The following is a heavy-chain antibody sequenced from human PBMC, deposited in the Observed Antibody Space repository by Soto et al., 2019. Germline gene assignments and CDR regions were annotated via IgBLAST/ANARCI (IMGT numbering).Heavy chain of an antibody. Sequence: GGSLRLSCAASGFTFSSYGMHWVRQAPGKGLEWVAVIWYDGSNKYYADSVKGRFTISRDNSKNTLYLQMNSLRAEDTAVYYCARDGSSGLMDVWGQGTTVTVSS. J-gene: IGHJ6*02. CDR2: IWYDGSNK. CDR1: GFTFSSYG. V-gene: IGHV3-33*01. CDR3: ARDGSSGLMDV. D-gene: IGHD3-3*01.